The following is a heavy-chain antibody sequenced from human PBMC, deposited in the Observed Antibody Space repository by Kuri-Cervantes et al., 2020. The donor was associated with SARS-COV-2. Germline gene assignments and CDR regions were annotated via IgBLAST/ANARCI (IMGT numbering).Heavy chain of an antibody. CDR2: IIPIFGPA. CDR3: ARGPLPEDIAVLPAASPFMYFDY. Sequence: SSVKVSCKATGGTFSSCAITWVRQAPGQGLEWMGGIIPIFGPANYAQKFQGRVTITADESTSTAYMELSSLRSEDTAVYYCARGPLPEDIAVLPAASPFMYFDYWGQGALVTVSS. J-gene: IGHJ4*02. V-gene: IGHV1-69*13. CDR1: GGTFSSCA. D-gene: IGHD2-2*01.